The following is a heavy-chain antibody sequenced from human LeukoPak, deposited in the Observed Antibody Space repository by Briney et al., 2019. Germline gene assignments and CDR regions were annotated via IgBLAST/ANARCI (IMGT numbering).Heavy chain of an antibody. D-gene: IGHD3-16*01. CDR2: IYYSGST. V-gene: IGHV4-39*07. J-gene: IGHJ3*02. Sequence: NAGGSLRLSCAASGFTFSTYWMHWVRQAPGKGLEWIGSIYYSGSTYYNPSLKSRVTISVDTSKNQFSLKLSSVTAADTAVYYCARAGRGSGAFDIWGQGTMVTVSS. CDR3: ARAGRGSGAFDI. CDR1: GFTFSTYW.